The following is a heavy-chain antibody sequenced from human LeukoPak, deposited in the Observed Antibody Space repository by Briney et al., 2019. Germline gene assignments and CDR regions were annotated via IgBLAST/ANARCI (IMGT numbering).Heavy chain of an antibody. CDR1: GGTFSSYA. J-gene: IGHJ4*02. CDR2: IIPIFGTA. CDR3: ARGTVWFGELCDY. Sequence: SVKVSCKASGGTFSSYAISWVRQAPGQGLEWMGGIIPIFGTANYAQKFQGRVTITADESTSTAYMELSSLRSEDTAVYYCARGTVWFGELCDYWGQGPLVTVSS. V-gene: IGHV1-69*13. D-gene: IGHD3-10*01.